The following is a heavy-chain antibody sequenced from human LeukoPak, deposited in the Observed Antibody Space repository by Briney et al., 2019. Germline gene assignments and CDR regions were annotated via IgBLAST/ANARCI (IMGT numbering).Heavy chain of an antibody. CDR2: IYNSGST. Sequence: SETLSLTCTVSGGSISSYYWSWIRQPPGKGLEWIGYIYNSGSTNYNPSLKSRVTISVDTSKDQFSLKLSSVTAADTAVYYCAGTVGTIFGVVIPSGWFDPWGQGTLVTVSS. V-gene: IGHV4-59*08. D-gene: IGHD3-3*01. CDR3: AGTVGTIFGVVIPSGWFDP. J-gene: IGHJ5*02. CDR1: GGSISSYY.